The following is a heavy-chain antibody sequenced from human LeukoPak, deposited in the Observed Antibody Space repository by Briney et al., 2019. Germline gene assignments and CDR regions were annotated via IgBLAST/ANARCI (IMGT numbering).Heavy chain of an antibody. J-gene: IGHJ6*02. CDR3: ARGPYDSSGYFLGYYGMDV. D-gene: IGHD3-22*01. CDR2: IYSGGST. CDR1: GFTVSSNY. V-gene: IGHV3-66*01. Sequence: PGGSLRLSCAASGFTVSSNYMSWVRQAPGKGLEWVSVIYSGGSTYYADSVKGRFTISRDNSKNTLYLQMNSLRAEDTAVYYCARGPYDSSGYFLGYYGMDVWGQGTTVTVSS.